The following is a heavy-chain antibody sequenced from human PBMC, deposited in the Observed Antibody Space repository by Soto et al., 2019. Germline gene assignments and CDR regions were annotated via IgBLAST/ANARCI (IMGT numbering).Heavy chain of an antibody. CDR2: INAGNGNT. Sequence: ASVKVSCKASGYTFTSYAMHWVRQAPGQRLEWMGWINAGNGNTKYSQKFQGRVTITRDTSASTAYMELSSLRSEDTAVYYCARSRITIFGVVIAPFDYWGQGTLVTVS. CDR3: ARSRITIFGVVIAPFDY. J-gene: IGHJ4*02. CDR1: GYTFTSYA. V-gene: IGHV1-3*01. D-gene: IGHD3-3*01.